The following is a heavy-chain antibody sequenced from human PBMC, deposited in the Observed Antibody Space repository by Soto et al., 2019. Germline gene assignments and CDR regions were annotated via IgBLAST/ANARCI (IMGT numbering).Heavy chain of an antibody. CDR2: IYPGDSDT. Sequence: GESLKISCQGSGYTFTRHWIGWVRQMPGKGLEWLGIIYPGDSDTRYSPSFQGQVTFSADKSIRTAYLQWSSLKASDTAMYYCVGVGLVGPTSLSNAWFDPWGQGTLVTVSS. J-gene: IGHJ5*02. CDR3: VGVGLVGPTSLSNAWFDP. V-gene: IGHV5-51*01. D-gene: IGHD1-26*01. CDR1: GYTFTRHW.